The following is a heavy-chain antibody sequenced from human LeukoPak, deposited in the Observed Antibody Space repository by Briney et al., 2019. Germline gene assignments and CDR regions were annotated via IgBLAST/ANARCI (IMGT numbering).Heavy chain of an antibody. Sequence: GGSLRLSCAASGFTFSSYSMNWVRQAPGKGLEWVSSISSSSSYIYYADSVKGRFTISRDNAKNSLYLQMNSLRAEDTAVYYCARDSAHYYDSSGYDWGQGTLVTVSS. CDR1: GFTFSSYS. V-gene: IGHV3-21*01. D-gene: IGHD3-22*01. CDR2: ISSSSSYI. CDR3: ARDSAHYYDSSGYD. J-gene: IGHJ4*02.